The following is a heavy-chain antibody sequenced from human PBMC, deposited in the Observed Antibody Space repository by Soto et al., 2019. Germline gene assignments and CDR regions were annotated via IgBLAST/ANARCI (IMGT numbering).Heavy chain of an antibody. D-gene: IGHD3-16*01. J-gene: IGHJ4*02. V-gene: IGHV2-5*01. Sequence: VSGPTLVNPTQTLTLTCTFSGFSLSTTGVGVSWIRQPPGKALEWLALIYGHDDKRYSPSLKSRLTITKDTSKNQVVLTMTNMDPVDTATYYCTHRGGATVGLYYFDYWGQGALVTAPQ. CDR2: IYGHDDK. CDR1: GFSLSTTGVG. CDR3: THRGGATVGLYYFDY.